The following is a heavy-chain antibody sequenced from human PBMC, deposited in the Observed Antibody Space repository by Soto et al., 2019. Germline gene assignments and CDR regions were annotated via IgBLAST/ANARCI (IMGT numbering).Heavy chain of an antibody. CDR3: VRDQYSGYDFAL. J-gene: IGHJ5*02. Sequence: SETVSLTCSVSGASIAGGSYYWSWVRQPPGKGLEWIGYIPSRGRPFYNPSLTSRGTISADSSKNQLSLQLTSVTAADTAVYYCVRDQYSGYDFALWGQGNLVTVSS. V-gene: IGHV4-30-4*01. CDR2: IPSRGRP. D-gene: IGHD5-12*01. CDR1: GASIAGGSYY.